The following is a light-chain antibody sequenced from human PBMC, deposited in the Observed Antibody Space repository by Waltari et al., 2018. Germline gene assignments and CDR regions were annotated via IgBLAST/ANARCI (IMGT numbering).Light chain of an antibody. J-gene: IGKJ4*01. Sequence: DIQMTQSPSSLSPSVGDRVIITCRASQAINTFLAWFHQKPGKAPRSLIYAASTLQSGVSSNFSGSGSGTNFTLTISSLQPEDCATYYCQQYNSFPPTFGGGTRVEI. CDR1: QAINTF. CDR2: AAS. V-gene: IGKV1-16*02. CDR3: QQYNSFPPT.